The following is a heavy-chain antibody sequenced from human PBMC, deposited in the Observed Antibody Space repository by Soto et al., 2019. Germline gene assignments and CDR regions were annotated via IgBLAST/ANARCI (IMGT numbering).Heavy chain of an antibody. CDR1: GFTFSSYA. CDR2: ISGSGGST. Sequence: GGSLRLSCAASGFTFSSYAMSWVRQAPGKGLEWVSAISGSGGSTYYADSVKGRFTISRDNSKNTLYLQMNSLRAEDTAVYYCAKGFAIAAAGNFRPDDAFDIWGQGTMVTVSS. J-gene: IGHJ3*02. V-gene: IGHV3-23*01. D-gene: IGHD6-13*01. CDR3: AKGFAIAAAGNFRPDDAFDI.